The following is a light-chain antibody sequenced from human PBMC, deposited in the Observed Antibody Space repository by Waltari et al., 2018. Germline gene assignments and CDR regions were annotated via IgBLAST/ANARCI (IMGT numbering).Light chain of an antibody. Sequence: SALTQPASVSGSPGQSITISCTGPSSDIGTYNFVSWYQEYPGNAPKLIIYEATKRPSGVSDRCSSSKSGNTASLTISGLQADDEADYSCCSYAGGTAYVFGTGTRVTVL. J-gene: IGLJ1*01. CDR3: CSYAGGTAYV. CDR1: SSDIGTYNF. CDR2: EAT. V-gene: IGLV2-23*01.